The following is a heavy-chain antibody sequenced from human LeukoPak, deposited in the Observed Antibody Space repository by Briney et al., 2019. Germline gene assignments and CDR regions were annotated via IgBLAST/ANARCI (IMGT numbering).Heavy chain of an antibody. CDR2: IYFSGTS. Sequence: KPSGTLSLSCTVSSASISSTNHNWGWLRQPPGKGPEWIGNIYFSGTSYYNPSLKSRVIISVDTSKSQFSLKLNSVTAADTAVYYCARHAWGLNAFDVWGRGTMVIVSS. D-gene: IGHD3-16*01. CDR3: ARHAWGLNAFDV. V-gene: IGHV4-39*01. CDR1: SASISSTNHN. J-gene: IGHJ3*01.